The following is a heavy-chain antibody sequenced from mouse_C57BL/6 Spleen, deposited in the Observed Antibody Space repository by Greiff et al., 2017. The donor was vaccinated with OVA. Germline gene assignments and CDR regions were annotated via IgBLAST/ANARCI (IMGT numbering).Heavy chain of an antibody. CDR3: ASSHYYGSSYLFAD. V-gene: IGHV1-15*01. CDR1: GYTFTDYE. Sequence: VQLQQSGAELVRPGASVTLSCKASGYTFTDYEMHWVKQTPVHGLEWIGAIDPETGGTAYNQKFKGKAILTADKSSSTAYMELRSLTSEDSAVYYCASSHYYGSSYLFADWGQGTLVTVSA. D-gene: IGHD1-1*01. CDR2: IDPETGGT. J-gene: IGHJ3*01.